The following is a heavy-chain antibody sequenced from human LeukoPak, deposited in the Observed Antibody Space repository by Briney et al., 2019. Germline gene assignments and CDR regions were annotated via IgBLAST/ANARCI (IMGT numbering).Heavy chain of an antibody. CDR2: IYYSGST. J-gene: IGHJ4*02. V-gene: IGHV4-39*07. Sequence: SDTLSLTCTGSGGSISSTNYYGGWIRPPPGKGLVRIGSIYYSGSTHHNPPLKSRLTISLDPSQNQFSPRLSSVTAADTAFYYCARRYNWNDRWDWGQGTLVTVSP. D-gene: IGHD1-1*01. CDR1: GGSISSTNYY. CDR3: ARRYNWNDRWD.